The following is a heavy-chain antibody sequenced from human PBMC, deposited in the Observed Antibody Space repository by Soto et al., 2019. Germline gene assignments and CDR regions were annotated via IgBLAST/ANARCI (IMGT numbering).Heavy chain of an antibody. D-gene: IGHD6-19*01. CDR2: IDYSGST. CDR3: ARSSSGWYYFDY. V-gene: IGHV4-59*08. CDR1: GDSISSYY. Sequence: QVQLQESGPGLVKPSETLSLTCTVSGDSISSYYWSWIRQPPGKGLDWIGYIDYSGSTNYNPSLKSRVTISVDTSKNQFSLRLSSVTAADTAVYYCARSSSGWYYFDYWGLGTLVTVS. J-gene: IGHJ4*02.